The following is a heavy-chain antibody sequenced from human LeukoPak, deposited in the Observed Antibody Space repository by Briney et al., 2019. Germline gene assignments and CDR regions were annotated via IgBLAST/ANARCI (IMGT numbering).Heavy chain of an antibody. CDR1: GGSLSSGGYS. J-gene: IGHJ3*02. D-gene: IGHD6-19*01. V-gene: IGHV4-30-2*01. CDR3: ARAGYSSGWYAFDI. CDR2: IYHSGST. Sequence: SQTLSLTCAVSGGSLSSGGYSWSWVRQPPGKGLEWIGYIYHSGSTHYNPSLKSRVTISVDRSKKQFSLKMSSVTAADTAVYYCARAGYSSGWYAFDIWGQGTMVTVSS.